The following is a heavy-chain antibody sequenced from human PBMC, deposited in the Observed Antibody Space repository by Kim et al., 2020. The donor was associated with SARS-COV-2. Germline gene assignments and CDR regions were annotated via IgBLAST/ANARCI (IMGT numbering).Heavy chain of an antibody. Sequence: ASVKVSCKASGYTFTSYAMNWVRQAPGQGLEWMGWINTNTGNPTYAQGFTGRFVFSLDTSVSTAYLQISSLKAEDTAVYYCARDLWDSSGYYANWFDPWGQGTLVTVSS. CDR3: ARDLWDSSGYYANWFDP. D-gene: IGHD3-22*01. J-gene: IGHJ5*02. V-gene: IGHV7-4-1*02. CDR2: INTNTGNP. CDR1: GYTFTSYA.